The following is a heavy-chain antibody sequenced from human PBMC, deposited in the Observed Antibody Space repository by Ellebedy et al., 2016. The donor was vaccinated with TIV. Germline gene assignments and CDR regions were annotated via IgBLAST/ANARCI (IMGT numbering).Heavy chain of an antibody. Sequence: GESLKISCAASGFTFSRYAMHWVRQAPGKGLEWVAVISYAGYNKYYADSVKGRFTISRDNSKNTLYLQMNSLRAEDTAVYYCARAPTAAGTGADYWGQGTLVTVSS. D-gene: IGHD6-13*01. J-gene: IGHJ4*02. CDR1: GFTFSRYA. CDR3: ARAPTAAGTGADY. V-gene: IGHV3-30*04. CDR2: ISYAGYNK.